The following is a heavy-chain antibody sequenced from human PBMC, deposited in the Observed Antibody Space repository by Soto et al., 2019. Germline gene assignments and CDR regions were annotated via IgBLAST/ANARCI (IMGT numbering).Heavy chain of an antibody. V-gene: IGHV4-39*01. Sequence: LFLTCTVSGGSINTYNLFWAWIRQPPGKGLEWIASVHYSGNAYYNPSLTTRVTISRDTSKNRVSLELRSVTAADTAVYYCARVNVTLDFWGQGTLVTVSS. CDR1: GGSINTYNLF. D-gene: IGHD2-21*02. J-gene: IGHJ4*02. CDR3: ARVNVTLDF. CDR2: VHYSGNA.